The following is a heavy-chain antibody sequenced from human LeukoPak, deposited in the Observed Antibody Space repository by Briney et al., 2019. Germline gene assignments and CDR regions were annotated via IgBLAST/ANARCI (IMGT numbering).Heavy chain of an antibody. J-gene: IGHJ3*02. D-gene: IGHD6-19*01. Sequence: SETLSLTCTVSGNSFGDYYWSWIRQPAGKGLEWIGRIYTSGSTTYNPSLKSRVTMSVDTSKNQFSLKLSSVTAADTAVYYCARALRYSSGWYRDDAFDIWGQGTMVTVSS. V-gene: IGHV4-4*07. CDR2: IYTSGST. CDR3: ARALRYSSGWYRDDAFDI. CDR1: GNSFGDYY.